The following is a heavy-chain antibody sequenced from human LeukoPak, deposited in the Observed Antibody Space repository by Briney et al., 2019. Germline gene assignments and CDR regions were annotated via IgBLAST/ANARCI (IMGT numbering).Heavy chain of an antibody. J-gene: IGHJ3*02. CDR1: GYTFTAYY. CDR3: ARDLSGGALGAFDI. CDR2: INPNSGGT. V-gene: IGHV1-2*02. Sequence: GASVKVSCKASGYTFTAYYIHWLQQAPGQGLEWMGWINPNSGGTSFALNFQGRVTLTRDTSISTVYMELSRLRSDDTAVYYCARDLSGGALGAFDIWGQGTMVTVSS. D-gene: IGHD2-15*01.